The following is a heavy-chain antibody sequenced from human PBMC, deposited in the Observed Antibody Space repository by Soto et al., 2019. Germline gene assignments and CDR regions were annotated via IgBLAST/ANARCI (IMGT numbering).Heavy chain of an antibody. CDR3: AKDWRPPWLLEWFTFDYYGMDV. CDR1: GFTFSSYG. D-gene: IGHD3-3*01. Sequence: PGGSLRLSCAASGFTFSSYGMHWVRQAPGKGLEWVAVISYDGSNKYYADSVKGRFTISRDNSKNTLYLQMNSLRAEDTAVYYCAKDWRPPWLLEWFTFDYYGMDVWGQGTTVTVSS. J-gene: IGHJ6*02. V-gene: IGHV3-30*18. CDR2: ISYDGSNK.